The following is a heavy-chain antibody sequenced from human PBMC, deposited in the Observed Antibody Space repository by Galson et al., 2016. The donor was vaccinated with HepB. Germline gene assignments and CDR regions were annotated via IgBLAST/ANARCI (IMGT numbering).Heavy chain of an antibody. J-gene: IGHJ6*04. CDR2: ISRSGDST. Sequence: SLRLSCAASGFTFRNYGMTWVLQAPGKGLEVVSSISRSGDSTDYADSVKGRFTISRDNSKNTLSLQMNSLTADDTAIYYCVQGSTAPAVWGKGTTVTVSS. CDR1: GFTFRNYG. V-gene: IGHV3-23*01. D-gene: IGHD2-2*01. CDR3: VQGSTAPAV.